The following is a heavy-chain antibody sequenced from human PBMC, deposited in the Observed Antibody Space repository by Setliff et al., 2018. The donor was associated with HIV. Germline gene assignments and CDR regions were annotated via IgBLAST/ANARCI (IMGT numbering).Heavy chain of an antibody. J-gene: IGHJ4*02. CDR1: GYTLAEIS. Sequence: ASVKVSCKVSGYTLAEISMHWVRQAPGKGLEWMGGFDPEDGEKVYAQRFQGTVTMTEDTSTDTAYMELTSLTSEDTAVYYCATITFYYDSSGSQNKKSYFFDYWGQGTLGTVS. CDR2: FDPEDGEK. V-gene: IGHV1-24*01. D-gene: IGHD3-22*01. CDR3: ATITFYYDSSGSQNKKSYFFDY.